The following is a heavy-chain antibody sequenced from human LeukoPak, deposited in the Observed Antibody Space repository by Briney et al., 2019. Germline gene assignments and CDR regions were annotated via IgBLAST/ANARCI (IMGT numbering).Heavy chain of an antibody. Sequence: GGSLRLSCAASGFTFSSYAMSWVRQAPGKGLEWVSAISGSGGSTYYADSVKGRFTISRDNAKNTLYLQMNSLRAEDTAVYYCTRGGGYSYGSFDYWGQGTLVTVSS. V-gene: IGHV3-23*01. CDR1: GFTFSSYA. D-gene: IGHD5-18*01. CDR3: TRGGGYSYGSFDY. J-gene: IGHJ4*02. CDR2: ISGSGGST.